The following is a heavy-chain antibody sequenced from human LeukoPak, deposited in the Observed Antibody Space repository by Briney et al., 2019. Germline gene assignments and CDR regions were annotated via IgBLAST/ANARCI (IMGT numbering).Heavy chain of an antibody. J-gene: IGHJ6*03. CDR3: AKEGTSYYYMDV. CDR2: IRYDGSNK. CDR1: GFTFSSYG. D-gene: IGHD2-2*01. Sequence: GGSLRLSCAASGFTFSSYGMHWVRQAPGKGLKWVAFIRYDGSNKYYADSVKGRFTISRDNSKNTLYLQMNSLRAEDTAVYYCAKEGTSYYYMDVWGKGTTVTVSS. V-gene: IGHV3-30*02.